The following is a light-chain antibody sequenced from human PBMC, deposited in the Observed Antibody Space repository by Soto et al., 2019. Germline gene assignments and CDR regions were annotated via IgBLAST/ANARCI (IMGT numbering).Light chain of an antibody. Sequence: EIVMTQSPATLSVSPGERATLSCRASQSVSSNLAWSQQKPGQAHRLLIYGASTRATGIPARFSGSGSGTEFTLTISSLQSVDFAVYYCQQYNNWPPYTFGQGTKLEIK. CDR1: QSVSSN. V-gene: IGKV3-15*01. CDR3: QQYNNWPPYT. CDR2: GAS. J-gene: IGKJ2*01.